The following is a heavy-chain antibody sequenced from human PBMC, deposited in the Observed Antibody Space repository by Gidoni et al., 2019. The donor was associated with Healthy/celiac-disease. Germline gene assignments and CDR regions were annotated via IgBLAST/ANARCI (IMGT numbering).Heavy chain of an antibody. CDR2: INSEGSST. CDR3: ARGRYYDFWSGLSGAGYFDY. Sequence: EVQLVESGGGLVQPGGSLRLSCAASGFTFLSSWMHWVRQAPGKGLVWVSRINSEGSSTSYADSVKGRFTISRDNAKNTLYLQMNSLRAEDTAVYYCARGRYYDFWSGLSGAGYFDYWGQGTLVTVSS. V-gene: IGHV3-74*01. J-gene: IGHJ4*02. CDR1: GFTFLSSW. D-gene: IGHD3-3*01.